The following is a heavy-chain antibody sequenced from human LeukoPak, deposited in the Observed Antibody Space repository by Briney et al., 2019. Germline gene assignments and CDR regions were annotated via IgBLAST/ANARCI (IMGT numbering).Heavy chain of an antibody. D-gene: IGHD5-18*01. J-gene: IGHJ4*02. CDR2: IRYDGSNK. CDR1: GFTFSSYG. V-gene: IGHV3-30*02. CDR3: AKERDTAMVTIDY. Sequence: GGSLRLSCAASGFTFSSYGMHWVRQAPGKGREGVAFIRYDGSNKYYADSVKGRFNISRDNAKNTLYLQMNSLRAEDTAVYYCAKERDTAMVTIDYWGQGTLVTVSS.